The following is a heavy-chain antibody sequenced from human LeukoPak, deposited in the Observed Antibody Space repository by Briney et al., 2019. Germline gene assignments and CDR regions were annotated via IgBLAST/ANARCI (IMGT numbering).Heavy chain of an antibody. V-gene: IGHV4-38-2*02. D-gene: IGHD2-15*01. CDR1: GYSISSGHY. J-gene: IGHJ5*02. CDR2: MYHSGST. CDR3: ARGRRLGYCSGGSCYDWFDP. Sequence: SETLSLTCTVSGYSISSGHYWGWIRQPPGKGLEWIGSMYHSGSTYYNPPLKSRVTISEDTSKNQFSLKLRSVTAADTAVYYCARGRRLGYCSGGSCYDWFDPWGQGTLVTVSS.